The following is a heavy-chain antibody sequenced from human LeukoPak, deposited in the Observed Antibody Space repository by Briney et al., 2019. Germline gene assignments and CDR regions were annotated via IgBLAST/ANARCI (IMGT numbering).Heavy chain of an antibody. CDR2: INGDGRTA. Sequence: GGSLRLSCAASGFTFSIYWMHWVRQAPGEGLVWVSRINGDGRTATYADSVKGRFTISRDNAKNTLSLQMNNLRVEDTGIYYCARDPHLWSIDKWGQGSLVTVSS. CDR1: GFTFSIYW. CDR3: ARDPHLWSIDK. D-gene: IGHD5-18*01. V-gene: IGHV3-74*01. J-gene: IGHJ4*02.